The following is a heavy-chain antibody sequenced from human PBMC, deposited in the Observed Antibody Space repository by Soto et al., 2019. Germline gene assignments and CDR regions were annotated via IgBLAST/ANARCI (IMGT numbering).Heavy chain of an antibody. CDR2: IYYSGST. CDR3: ASLLRYFDWSPAAEYFQH. J-gene: IGHJ1*01. V-gene: IGHV4-31*03. D-gene: IGHD3-9*01. Sequence: SETLSLTCTVSGGSISSGGYYWSWIRQHPGKGLEWIGYIYYSGSTYYNPSLKSRVTISVDTSKNHFSLKLSSVTAADTAVYYCASLLRYFDWSPAAEYFQHWGQGTLVTVSS. CDR1: GGSISSGGYY.